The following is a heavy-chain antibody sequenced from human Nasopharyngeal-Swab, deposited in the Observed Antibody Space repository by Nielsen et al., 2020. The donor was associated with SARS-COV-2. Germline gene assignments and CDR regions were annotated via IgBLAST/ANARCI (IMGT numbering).Heavy chain of an antibody. CDR1: GFTFSDYY. D-gene: IGHD3-22*01. Sequence: GGSLRLSCAASGFTFSDYYMSWIRQAPGKGLEWVSYISSSGSTIYYADSVKGRFTISRDNAKNSLYLQMNSLRAEDTAVYYCARPYYYDSSGYYYVWFDPWGQGTLVTVSS. V-gene: IGHV3-11*01. J-gene: IGHJ5*02. CDR2: ISSSGSTI. CDR3: ARPYYYDSSGYYYVWFDP.